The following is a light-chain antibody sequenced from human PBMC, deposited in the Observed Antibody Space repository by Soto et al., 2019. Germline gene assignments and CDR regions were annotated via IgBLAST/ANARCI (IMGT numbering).Light chain of an antibody. CDR1: QSVSNNY. CDR2: GAS. Sequence: EIVLTQSPVTLSLSPGERATPSCRASQSVSNNYLAWYQQKPGQAPRLLIYGASNRATGIPDRFSGSGSGTDFTLTISRLEPEDFALYYCQQYHTSPLTFGQGTKVDIK. CDR3: QQYHTSPLT. V-gene: IGKV3-20*01. J-gene: IGKJ1*01.